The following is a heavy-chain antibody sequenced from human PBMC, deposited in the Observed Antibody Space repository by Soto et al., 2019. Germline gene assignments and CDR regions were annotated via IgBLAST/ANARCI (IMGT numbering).Heavy chain of an antibody. D-gene: IGHD2-15*01. CDR3: AKDLCGGSCYDSDGMDV. CDR2: ISGSGGST. J-gene: IGHJ6*02. V-gene: IGHV3-23*01. Sequence: EVQVLESGGGLVQPGGSLRLSCAASGFTFSSYAMSWVRQAPGKGLEWVSAISGSGGSTYYADSVKGRFTISRDNSKNTLYLQMNSLRAEDTAVYYCAKDLCGGSCYDSDGMDVWGQGTTVTVSS. CDR1: GFTFSSYA.